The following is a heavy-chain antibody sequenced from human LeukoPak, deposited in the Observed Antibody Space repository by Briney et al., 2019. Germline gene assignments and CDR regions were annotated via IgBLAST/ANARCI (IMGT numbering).Heavy chain of an antibody. V-gene: IGHV3-48*01. Sequence: PGGSLRLSCAASGFTFSSYSMNWVRQAPGKGLEWVSYISSSSSTIYYADSVKGRFTISRDNAKNSLYLQMNSLRAEDTAVYYCARLAGVHDYSNYGQFDYWGQGTLSPSPQ. D-gene: IGHD4-11*01. CDR1: GFTFSSYS. CDR2: ISSSSSTI. CDR3: ARLAGVHDYSNYGQFDY. J-gene: IGHJ4*02.